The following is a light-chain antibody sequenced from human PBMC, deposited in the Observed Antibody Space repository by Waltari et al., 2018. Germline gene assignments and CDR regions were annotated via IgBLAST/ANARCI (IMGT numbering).Light chain of an antibody. CDR2: KDT. CDR3: QSGDSSGVVV. CDR1: ALPKQF. V-gene: IGLV3-25*03. J-gene: IGLJ2*01. Sequence: SYELTQPPSVSVSPGQPARITCSGDALPKQFAFWYQQKSGQAPVVVIYKDTERPSGIPDRISGSSSGTTVTLTISGAQAEDEADYYCQSGDSSGVVVFGGGTKLTVL.